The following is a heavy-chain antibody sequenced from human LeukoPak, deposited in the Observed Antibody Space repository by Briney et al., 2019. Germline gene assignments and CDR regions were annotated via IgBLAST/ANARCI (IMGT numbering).Heavy chain of an antibody. CDR2: IIPILGIA. V-gene: IGHV1-69*04. Sequence: SVKVSCKASGGTFSSYAISWVRQAPGQGLEWMGRIIPILGIANYAQKFQGRVTITADKSTSTAYMELSSLRSEDTAVYCCARGKAVAGTRNDYWGQGTLVTVSS. D-gene: IGHD6-19*01. CDR3: ARGKAVAGTRNDY. J-gene: IGHJ4*02. CDR1: GGTFSSYA.